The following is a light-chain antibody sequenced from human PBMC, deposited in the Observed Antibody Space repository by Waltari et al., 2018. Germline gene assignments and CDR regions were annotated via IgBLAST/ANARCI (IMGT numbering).Light chain of an antibody. CDR3: QQRTKWPLT. J-gene: IGKJ4*01. CDR2: GAS. V-gene: IGKV3-11*01. CDR1: QSIGTY. Sequence: EIVLTQSPATLSLSPGVRATLSCRVSQSIGTYLDWYQQKPGQPPRLLIYGASNRAPGIPARFSGSGSGTDFTLTISSLEPDDFALYYCQQRTKWPLTFGGGT.